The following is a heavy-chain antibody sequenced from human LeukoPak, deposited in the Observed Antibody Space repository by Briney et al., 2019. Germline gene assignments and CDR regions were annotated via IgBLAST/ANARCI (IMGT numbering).Heavy chain of an antibody. CDR3: AREGGRLDWNYAHFDY. D-gene: IGHD1-7*01. V-gene: IGHV3-66*01. CDR1: GFTFSSYA. CDR2: IYSGGST. J-gene: IGHJ4*02. Sequence: PGGSLRLSCAAYGFTFSSYAMHWVRQAPGKGLEWVSVIYSGGSTHYADSVKVRFTISRDNSKNTLYLQMNSLRVEDTAVYYCAREGGRLDWNYAHFDYWGQGTLVTVSS.